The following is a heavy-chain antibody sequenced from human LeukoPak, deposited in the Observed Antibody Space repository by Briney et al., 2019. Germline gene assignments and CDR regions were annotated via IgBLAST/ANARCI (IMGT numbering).Heavy chain of an antibody. Sequence: GGSLRLSCAASGFTFTNYAMHWVRQAPGKGLEWVAVIAFHGSVKHYADSMEGRFTISRDNSKNTLYLQMNSLRAEDTAVYYCARSYSSGLVLDYWGQGTLVTVSS. J-gene: IGHJ4*02. D-gene: IGHD6-19*01. V-gene: IGHV3-30*04. CDR2: IAFHGSVK. CDR3: ARSYSSGLVLDY. CDR1: GFTFTNYA.